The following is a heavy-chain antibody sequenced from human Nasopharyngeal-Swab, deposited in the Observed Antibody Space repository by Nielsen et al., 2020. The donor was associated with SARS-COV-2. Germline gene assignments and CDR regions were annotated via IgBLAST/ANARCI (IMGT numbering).Heavy chain of an antibody. V-gene: IGHV6-1*01. J-gene: IGHJ5*02. CDR1: GDSFSSNTAA. Sequence: SQTLSLTCAISGDSFSSNTAAWSWIRQSPSRGLEWLVRTWYRSKWHYDYAESVKSRITINPDTTKNQFYLQLNSVTPEDTAVYYCARGSQGTRWSWGQGTLVTVSS. CDR3: ARGSQGTRWS. D-gene: IGHD2-15*01. CDR2: TWYRSKWHY.